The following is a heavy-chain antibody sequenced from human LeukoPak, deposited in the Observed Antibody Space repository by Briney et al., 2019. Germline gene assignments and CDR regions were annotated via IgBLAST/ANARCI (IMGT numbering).Heavy chain of an antibody. V-gene: IGHV1-2*02. J-gene: IGHJ6*02. D-gene: IGHD2-2*01. CDR1: GYTFTGYY. CDR3: ARDPTDRIVVVPAAPSLYGMDV. Sequence: ASVKVSCKASGYTFTGYYMHWVRQAPGQGLEWMGWINPNSGGTNYAQKFQGRVTMTRDTSISTAYLELSRMRSDDTAGYYCARDPTDRIVVVPAAPSLYGMDVWGQGTTVSVSS. CDR2: INPNSGGT.